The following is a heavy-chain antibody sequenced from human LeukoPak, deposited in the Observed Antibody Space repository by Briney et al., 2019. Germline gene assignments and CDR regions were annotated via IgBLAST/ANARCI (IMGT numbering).Heavy chain of an antibody. D-gene: IGHD3-9*01. J-gene: IGHJ4*02. Sequence: GGSLRLSCAASGFTFSSYWMSWVRQAPGKGLEWVANIKQDGSEKYYVDSVKGRFTISRDNAKNSLYLQMNSLRAEDTAVYYCARTEAVLRYFDSPIDYWGQGTLVTVSS. V-gene: IGHV3-7*01. CDR1: GFTFSSYW. CDR2: IKQDGSEK. CDR3: ARTEAVLRYFDSPIDY.